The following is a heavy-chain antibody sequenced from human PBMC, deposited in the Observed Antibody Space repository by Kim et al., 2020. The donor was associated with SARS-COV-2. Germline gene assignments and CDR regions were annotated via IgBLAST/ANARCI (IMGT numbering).Heavy chain of an antibody. V-gene: IGHV4-59*13. CDR3: ARDSGIVRGTYYYGMDV. CDR2: IYYSGST. Sequence: SETLSLTCTVSGGSISSYYWSWIRQPPGKGLEWIGYIYYSGSTNYNPSLKSRVTISVDTSKNQFSLKLSSVTAADTAVYYCARDSGIVRGTYYYGMDVWGQGTTVTVSS. CDR1: GGSISSYY. J-gene: IGHJ6*02. D-gene: IGHD3-10*01.